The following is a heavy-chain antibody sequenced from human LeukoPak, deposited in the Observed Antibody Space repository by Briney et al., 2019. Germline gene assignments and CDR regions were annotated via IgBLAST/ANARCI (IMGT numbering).Heavy chain of an antibody. CDR2: IKPDGSDK. Sequence: GGSLRLSCVVSRFTFSNSWVTWVRQAPGKGLEWVATIKPDGSDKYYVDSVKGRFTISRDNAKNSLYLQMNSLRIEDTAVYYCARDGFGTGSNWGQGTLVTVSS. V-gene: IGHV3-7*03. D-gene: IGHD3-16*01. J-gene: IGHJ4*02. CDR1: RFTFSNSW. CDR3: ARDGFGTGSN.